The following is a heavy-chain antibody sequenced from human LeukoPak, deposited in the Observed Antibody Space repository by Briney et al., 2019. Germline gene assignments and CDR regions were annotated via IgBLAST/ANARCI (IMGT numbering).Heavy chain of an antibody. D-gene: IGHD5-24*01. V-gene: IGHV3-53*01. Sequence: GGSLRHSCAVSGFTLSSNYMRWVRQAPGKGLEWVSVIYSGGSTYYADSVKGRFTITRDNSKNTVYLQMDSLRAEDTAVYYCARGDDYNYWDFWGQGTLVTVSS. CDR1: GFTLSSNY. CDR2: IYSGGST. J-gene: IGHJ4*02. CDR3: ARGDDYNYWDF.